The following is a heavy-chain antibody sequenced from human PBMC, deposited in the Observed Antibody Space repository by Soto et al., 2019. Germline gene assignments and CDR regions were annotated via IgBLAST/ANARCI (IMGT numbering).Heavy chain of an antibody. J-gene: IGHJ3*02. Sequence: QVQLVQSGAEVKKPGASVKVSCKASGYTFTSYGISWVRQAPGQGLEWMGWISAYNGTTNYAQKLQGRVTMTTDTSTSTAYMELRSLRSDDTAVYYCAREDIVVVPAAYDAFDIWGQGTMVTVSS. CDR2: ISAYNGTT. CDR1: GYTFTSYG. D-gene: IGHD2-2*01. CDR3: AREDIVVVPAAYDAFDI. V-gene: IGHV1-18*01.